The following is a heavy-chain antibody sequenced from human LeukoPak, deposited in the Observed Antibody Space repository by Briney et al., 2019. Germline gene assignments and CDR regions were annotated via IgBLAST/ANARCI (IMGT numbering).Heavy chain of an antibody. CDR1: GGTFSSYA. V-gene: IGHV1-69*05. Sequence: GSSVKVSCKASGGTFSSYAISWVRQAPGQGLEWMGGIIPIFGTVNYAQKFQGRVTITTDESTSTAYMELSSLRSEDTAVYYCARGGIAAAGRGWFDPWGQGTLVTVSS. CDR2: IIPIFGTV. D-gene: IGHD6-13*01. CDR3: ARGGIAAAGRGWFDP. J-gene: IGHJ5*02.